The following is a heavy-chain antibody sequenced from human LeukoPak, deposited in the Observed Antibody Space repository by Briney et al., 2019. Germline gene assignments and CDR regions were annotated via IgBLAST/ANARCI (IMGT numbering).Heavy chain of an antibody. CDR3: ARVGRDYYGSGSYPDAFDI. CDR2: ISSSGSTI. J-gene: IGHJ3*02. Sequence: GGSLRLSCAASGFTFSSYEMNWVRQAPGKGLEWVSYISSSGSTIYYADSGKGRFTISRDNAKNSLYLQMNGLRADDTAVYYCARVGRDYYGSGSYPDAFDIWGQGTMVTVSS. CDR1: GFTFSSYE. V-gene: IGHV3-48*03. D-gene: IGHD3-10*01.